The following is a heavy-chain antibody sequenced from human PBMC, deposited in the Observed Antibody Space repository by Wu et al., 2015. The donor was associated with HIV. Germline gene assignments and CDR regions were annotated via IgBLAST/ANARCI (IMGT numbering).Heavy chain of an antibody. J-gene: IGHJ3*02. Sequence: QVQLVQSGAEVKKPGASVKVSCKASGYTFTSYYMHWVRQAPGQGLEWMGIINPSGGSTSYAQKFQGRVTMTRDTSTSTVYMELSSLRSEDTAVYYCAKGIVVVPAAAYHDAFDIWGQGTMVTVSS. CDR1: GYTFTSYY. D-gene: IGHD2-2*01. CDR2: INPSGGST. V-gene: IGHV1-46*03. CDR3: AKGIVVVPAAAYHDAFDI.